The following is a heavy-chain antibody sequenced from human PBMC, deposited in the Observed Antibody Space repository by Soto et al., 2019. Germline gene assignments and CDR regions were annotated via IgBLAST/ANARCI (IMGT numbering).Heavy chain of an antibody. D-gene: IGHD6-13*01. Sequence: GGSLRLSCAASGFTFDDYAMHWVRQAPGKGLEWVSGISWNSGSIGYADSVKGRFTISRDNAKNSLYLQMNSLRAEDAALYYCTKDIDAALAYWGQGTLVTVSS. J-gene: IGHJ4*02. CDR1: GFTFDDYA. CDR2: ISWNSGSI. V-gene: IGHV3-9*01. CDR3: TKDIDAALAY.